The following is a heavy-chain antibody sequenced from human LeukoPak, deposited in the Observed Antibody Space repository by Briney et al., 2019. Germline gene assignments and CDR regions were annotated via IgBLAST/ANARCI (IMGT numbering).Heavy chain of an antibody. V-gene: IGHV3-7*01. J-gene: IGHJ4*02. CDR2: IKQDGSEK. CDR1: GFTFSSYW. Sequence: PGGSLRLSCAASGFTFSSYWMSWVRQAPGKGLEWVANIKQDGSEKYYVDSVKGRFTISRDNAKNSLYLQMNSLRAEDTAVYYCARAVTYYYDSSGYYYNNYWGQGTLVTVSS. D-gene: IGHD3-22*01. CDR3: ARAVTYYYDSSGYYYNNY.